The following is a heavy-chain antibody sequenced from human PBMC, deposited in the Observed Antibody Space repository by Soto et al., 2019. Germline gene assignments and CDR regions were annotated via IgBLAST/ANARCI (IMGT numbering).Heavy chain of an antibody. J-gene: IGHJ5*02. CDR3: ARHYYDSSGSSWFDP. CDR1: GYTFTSYV. CDR2: ISAYNGNT. V-gene: IGHV1-18*04. D-gene: IGHD3-22*01. Sequence: AGVKVSCKASGYTFTSYVIRWVRQAPGQGLEWMGWISAYNGNTNYAQKLQGRVTMTTATSTSTAYMELRSLRSDDTAVYYCARHYYDSSGSSWFDPWGQGTLVT.